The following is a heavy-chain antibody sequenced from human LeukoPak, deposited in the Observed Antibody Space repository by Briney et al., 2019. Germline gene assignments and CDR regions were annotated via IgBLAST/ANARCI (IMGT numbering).Heavy chain of an antibody. CDR1: GFTFSSYS. CDR3: VRFLGPGGNSYASGY. V-gene: IGHV3-21*01. D-gene: IGHD5-18*01. CDR2: IHSSSNYI. Sequence: GGSLRLSCAASGFTFSSYSMTWVRQAPGRGLQWVSSIHSSSNYIYYTDSEKGRFIISRDNAKNSLYLQMSSLRAEDTAVYYCVRFLGPGGNSYASGYRGQGTLVTVSS. J-gene: IGHJ4*02.